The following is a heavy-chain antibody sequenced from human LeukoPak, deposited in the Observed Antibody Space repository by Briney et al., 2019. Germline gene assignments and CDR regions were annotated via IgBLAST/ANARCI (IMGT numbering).Heavy chain of an antibody. CDR2: IYYSGST. V-gene: IGHV4-59*12. D-gene: IGHD6-13*01. CDR3: ARGGIAAAGLDY. Sequence: SETLSLTCTVSGGSISSYYWSWIRQPPGKGLEWIGYIYYSGSTNYNPSLKSRVTISVGTSKNQFSLKLSSVTAADTAVYYCARGGIAAAGLDYWGQGTLVTVSS. J-gene: IGHJ4*02. CDR1: GGSISSYY.